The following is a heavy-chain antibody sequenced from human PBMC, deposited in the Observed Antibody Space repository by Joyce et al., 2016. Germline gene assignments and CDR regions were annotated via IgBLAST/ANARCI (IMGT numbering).Heavy chain of an antibody. Sequence: EMQLVESGGGLVKPGGSLRLSCTGSGFTFKSYTMNWVRQAPGKGLEWLSSISSNSGYISYVYSVRCRLTISRDNAKNSLYLQMNTLRVEDTAVYYCARNYDFWSGSPFDPWGQGTQVTVSS. CDR1: GFTFKSYT. D-gene: IGHD3-3*01. CDR2: ISSNSGYI. CDR3: ARNYDFWSGSPFDP. V-gene: IGHV3-21*01. J-gene: IGHJ5*02.